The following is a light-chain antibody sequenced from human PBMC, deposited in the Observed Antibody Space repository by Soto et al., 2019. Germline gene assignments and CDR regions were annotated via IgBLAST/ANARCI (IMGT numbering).Light chain of an antibody. CDR3: MQALQTPLT. CDR1: QSLLHSNGYNC. CDR2: FGS. V-gene: IGKV2-28*01. Sequence: DIVMTQSPLSLPVTPGEPASISCRSSQSLLHSNGYNCLDWYVQKPGQSPQLLIYFGSNRASGGPHRFRCSGSGTDFTLKISRVEAEDVGLYYCMQALQTPLTFGGGTKVEIK. J-gene: IGKJ4*01.